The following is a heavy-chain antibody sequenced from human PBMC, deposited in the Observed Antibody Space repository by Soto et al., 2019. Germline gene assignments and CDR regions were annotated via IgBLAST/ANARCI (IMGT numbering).Heavy chain of an antibody. D-gene: IGHD3-16*01. V-gene: IGHV1-2*02. Sequence: ASEKVSCKASGYTFTGYYMHWVRQAPGQGLEWMGWINPNSGGTNYAQKFQGRVTMTRDTSISTAYMELSRLRSDDTAVYYCARVGRGYYYYGMDVWGQGTTVTVSS. CDR3: ARVGRGYYYYGMDV. J-gene: IGHJ6*02. CDR1: GYTFTGYY. CDR2: INPNSGGT.